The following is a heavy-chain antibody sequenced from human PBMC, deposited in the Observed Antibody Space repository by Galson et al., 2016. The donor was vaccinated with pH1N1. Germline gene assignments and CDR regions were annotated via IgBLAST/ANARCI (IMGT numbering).Heavy chain of an antibody. D-gene: IGHD2-15*01. Sequence: QSGAEVKKPGESLKISCKGSGYSFTSYWNGWVRQMPGKGLEWMGIIYPGDSDTRYSPSFQGQVTISADKSISTAYLQWSSLKASDTAMYYCASGGYCSGGSCYSAAFDIGGQGTMVTVSS. CDR2: IYPGDSDT. CDR3: ASGGYCSGGSCYSAAFDI. CDR1: GYSFTSYW. V-gene: IGHV5-51*03. J-gene: IGHJ3*02.